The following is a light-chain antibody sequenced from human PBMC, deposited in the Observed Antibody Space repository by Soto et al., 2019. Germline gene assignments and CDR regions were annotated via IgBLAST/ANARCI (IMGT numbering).Light chain of an antibody. V-gene: IGKV1-5*03. J-gene: IGKJ1*01. CDR2: KAS. CDR1: QSISTW. CDR3: QQYNSYWT. Sequence: DIQMTQSPYTLSASVGDRVTITCRASQSISTWLAWYQQKPGKAPKLLIYKASSLESGVPSRFSGSGSGTEFTLTISSLQPDDFATYYCQQYNSYWTFGQGIKVEI.